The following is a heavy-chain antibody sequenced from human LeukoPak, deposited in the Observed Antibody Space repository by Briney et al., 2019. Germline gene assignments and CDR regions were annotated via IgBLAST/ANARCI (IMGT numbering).Heavy chain of an antibody. CDR2: IFYSGST. D-gene: IGHD3-10*01. CDR3: ARDLRGIRGVGSNWFDP. J-gene: IGHJ5*02. Sequence: SQTLSLTCSVSGDSISRGGYYWSWIRQHPGKGLEWIGYIFYSGSTYYNPSLKSRLNISVGTSKNQFSLMLTSVTAADTAVYYCARDLRGIRGVGSNWFDPWGQGTLVTVSS. V-gene: IGHV4-31*02. CDR1: GDSISRGGYY.